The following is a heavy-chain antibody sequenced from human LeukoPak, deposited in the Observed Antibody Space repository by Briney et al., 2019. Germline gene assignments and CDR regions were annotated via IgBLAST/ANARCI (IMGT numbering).Heavy chain of an antibody. CDR2: INPNSGGT. J-gene: IGHJ6*03. CDR1: GYTFTGYY. Sequence: ASVKVSCKASGYTFTGYYMHWVRQAPGQGIEWMGWINPNSGGTNYAQKFQGRVTMTRDTSISTAYMELSRLRSDDTAVYYCAREQRSWNYYYMDVWGKGTTVTVSS. V-gene: IGHV1-2*02. CDR3: AREQRSWNYYYMDV. D-gene: IGHD1-1*01.